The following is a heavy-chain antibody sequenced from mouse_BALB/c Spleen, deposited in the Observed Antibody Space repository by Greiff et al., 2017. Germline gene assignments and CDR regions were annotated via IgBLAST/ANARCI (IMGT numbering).Heavy chain of an antibody. Sequence: LVVESGGGLVQPGGSLKLSCAASGSTFSSYGMSWVRQTPDKRLELVATINSNGGSTYYPDSVKGRFTISRDNAKNTLYLQMSSLKSEDTAMYYCARDRGLRRGFDYWGQGTTLTVSS. V-gene: IGHV5-6-3*01. CDR3: ARDRGLRRGFDY. D-gene: IGHD2-2*01. CDR2: INSNGGST. J-gene: IGHJ2*01. CDR1: GSTFSSYG.